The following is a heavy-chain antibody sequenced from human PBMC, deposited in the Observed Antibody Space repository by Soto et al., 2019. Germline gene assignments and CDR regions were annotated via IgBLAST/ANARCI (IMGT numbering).Heavy chain of an antibody. J-gene: IGHJ6*02. CDR1: GFTFSSFG. Sequence: QVQVVESGGGVVQPGRSLRLSCAASGFTFSSFGMHWVRQAPGKGLEWVSLIWYDGSKKSYGDSVKGRFTISRDNSRNTVYLQMNSLRADDTAVYYCARDASYYSLRSGYYPSRYGMDVWGQGTTVTASS. V-gene: IGHV3-33*01. CDR2: IWYDGSKK. CDR3: ARDASYYSLRSGYYPSRYGMDV. D-gene: IGHD3-3*01.